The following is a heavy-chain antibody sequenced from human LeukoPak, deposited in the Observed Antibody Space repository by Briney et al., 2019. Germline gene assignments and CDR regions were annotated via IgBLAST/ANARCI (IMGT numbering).Heavy chain of an antibody. Sequence: GGSLRLSCAASGFTFSSYAMSWVRQAPGKGLEWVSAISGSGGSTYYADSVKGRFTISRDNSKNTLYLQMNSLRAEDTAVYYCAKDNGYCSGGSCLRNTYCFDYWGQGTLVTVSS. D-gene: IGHD2-15*01. CDR1: GFTFSSYA. CDR2: ISGSGGST. V-gene: IGHV3-23*01. J-gene: IGHJ4*02. CDR3: AKDNGYCSGGSCLRNTYCFDY.